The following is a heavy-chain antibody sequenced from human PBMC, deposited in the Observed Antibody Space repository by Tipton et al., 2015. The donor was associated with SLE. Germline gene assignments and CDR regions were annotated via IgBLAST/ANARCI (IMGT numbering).Heavy chain of an antibody. CDR2: ISSSSSYT. D-gene: IGHD2-21*02. J-gene: IGHJ4*02. V-gene: IGHV3-11*06. CDR3: AKAQRAVVTATPFDY. Sequence: SLRLSCAASGFTFSDYYMSWIRQAPGKGLEWVSYISSSSSYTNYADSVKGRFTISRDNSKNTLYLQMNSLRAEDTAVYYCAKAQRAVVTATPFDYWGQGTLVTVSS. CDR1: GFTFSDYY.